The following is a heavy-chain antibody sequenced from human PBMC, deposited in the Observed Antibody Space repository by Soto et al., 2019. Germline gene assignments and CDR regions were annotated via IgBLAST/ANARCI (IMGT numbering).Heavy chain of an antibody. CDR2: IYYSGNS. Sequence: TLSLTCTVSGGSISSYYWSWIRQPPGKGLEWIGYIYYSGNSNYNPSLKSRVTISVDTSKNQFSLKLSSVTAADTAMYHCARDLEDGYNLGWFDPWGQGTLVTVSS. J-gene: IGHJ5*02. CDR3: ARDLEDGYNLGWFDP. D-gene: IGHD5-12*01. CDR1: GGSISSYY. V-gene: IGHV4-59*01.